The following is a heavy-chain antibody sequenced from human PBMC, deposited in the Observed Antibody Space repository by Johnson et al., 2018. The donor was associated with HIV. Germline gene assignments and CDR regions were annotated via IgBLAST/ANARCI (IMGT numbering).Heavy chain of an antibody. J-gene: IGHJ3*02. CDR1: GLIFSRSW. Sequence: VQLVESGGGVVQPGRSLRLSCGASGLIFSRSWMHWVRQAPGKGLVWVSVIYIGGSTYYADSVKGRFTISRDNSKNTLYLQMNSLRAEDTAIYYCARGRGWWLQLGGAFDIWGQGTMVTVSS. D-gene: IGHD5-24*01. CDR3: ARGRGWWLQLGGAFDI. V-gene: IGHV3-66*01. CDR2: IYIGGST.